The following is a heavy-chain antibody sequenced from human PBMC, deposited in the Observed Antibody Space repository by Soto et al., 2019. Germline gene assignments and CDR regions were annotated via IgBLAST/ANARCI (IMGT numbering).Heavy chain of an antibody. CDR2: IYYSEST. Sequence: SETLSLTCTFSGFSISSYYWIWIRQPPGKELQYIGYIYYSESTNYNPSLKSRVTISDDTSTNQFSLTLSSVTAADTAVHYCGRGWWEREGYVMDVWGRGTTVTVSS. V-gene: IGHV4-59*08. D-gene: IGHD1-26*01. J-gene: IGHJ6*02. CDR1: GFSISSYY. CDR3: GRGWWEREGYVMDV.